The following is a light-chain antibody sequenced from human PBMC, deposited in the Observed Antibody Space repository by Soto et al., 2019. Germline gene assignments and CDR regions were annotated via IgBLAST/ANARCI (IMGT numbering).Light chain of an antibody. Sequence: DIQMTQSPSFLSASVGDRVTITCRASQSIGKHLNWYQQKPGKAPKFLIYGASTLQSGVPSRFTGRGSGTDFTLTVNSLQPEDFATYYCQQSYSSPTTFGQGTRLEI. CDR3: QQSYSSPTT. CDR2: GAS. CDR1: QSIGKH. J-gene: IGKJ5*01. V-gene: IGKV1-39*01.